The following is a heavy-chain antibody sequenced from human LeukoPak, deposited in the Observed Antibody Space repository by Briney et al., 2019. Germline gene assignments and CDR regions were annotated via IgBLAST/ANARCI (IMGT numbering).Heavy chain of an antibody. CDR1: GGSLSGHY. V-gene: IGHV4-59*08. Sequence: SETLYLTCSVSGGSLSGHYWSWIRQTPERGVEWLGFVFASGSTNYNPFFKSRVTMSADMSRNQFYLGLQSVSAADTGVYFCARHQHYGDYDYFDFWGKGTLVTVSS. CDR3: ARHQHYGDYDYFDF. D-gene: IGHD4-17*01. CDR2: VFASGST. J-gene: IGHJ4*02.